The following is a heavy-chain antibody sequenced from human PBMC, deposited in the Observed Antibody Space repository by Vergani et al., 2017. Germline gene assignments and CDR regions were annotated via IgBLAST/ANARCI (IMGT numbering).Heavy chain of an antibody. CDR1: GFTFSSYA. CDR3: ARAVAGYNYANCDY. Sequence: EVQLLESGGGLVQPGGSLRLSCAASGFTFSSYAMSWVRQAPGKGLEWVSVISGSGASTYYADSVEGRFTISRDNSKNTLYLQMNSMRAEDTAVYYCARAVAGYNYANCDYWGQGTLVTVSS. V-gene: IGHV3-23*01. D-gene: IGHD5-18*01. CDR2: ISGSGAST. J-gene: IGHJ4*02.